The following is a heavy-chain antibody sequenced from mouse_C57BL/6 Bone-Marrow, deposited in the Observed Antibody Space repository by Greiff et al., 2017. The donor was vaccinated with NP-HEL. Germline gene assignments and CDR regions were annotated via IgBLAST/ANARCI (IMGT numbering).Heavy chain of an antibody. D-gene: IGHD4-1*01. V-gene: IGHV1-80*01. CDR3: ASGGNWGFAY. J-gene: IGHJ3*01. Sequence: VQVVESGAELVKPGASVKISCKASGYAFSSYWMNWVKQRPGKGLEWIGQIYPGDGDTNYNGKFKGKATLTADKSSSTAYIQLSSLTSEDSAVYFCASGGNWGFAYWGQGTLVTVSA. CDR1: GYAFSSYW. CDR2: IYPGDGDT.